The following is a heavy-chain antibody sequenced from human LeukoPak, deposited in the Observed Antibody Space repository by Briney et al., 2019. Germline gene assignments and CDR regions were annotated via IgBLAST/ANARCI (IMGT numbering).Heavy chain of an antibody. V-gene: IGHV4-39*01. CDR2: IYDSGST. D-gene: IGHD1-26*01. Sequence: PSETLSPTCTVSGGSISSSFYYWVWIRQPPGKGLQWIGSIYDSGSTYYHPSLKSRVTISVDTSKNQFSLKLSSVTAAGTAVYYCARHRASYRALDVWGKGTMVTVSS. CDR3: ARHRASYRALDV. J-gene: IGHJ6*04. CDR1: GGSISSSFYY.